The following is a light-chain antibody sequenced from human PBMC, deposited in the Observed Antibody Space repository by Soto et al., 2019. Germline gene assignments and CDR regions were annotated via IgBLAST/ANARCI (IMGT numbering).Light chain of an antibody. V-gene: IGKV1-33*01. CDR2: DAS. CDR1: QDTRKY. J-gene: IGKJ5*01. Sequence: IQMTQSPSSLSASVGDRVAITCQATQDTRKYLNWYQQKPGKAPKLLIYDASSLETGVPSRFSGSGSGTDFTLTISSLQPEDFATYYCQQSYSSITFGQGTRLEI. CDR3: QQSYSSIT.